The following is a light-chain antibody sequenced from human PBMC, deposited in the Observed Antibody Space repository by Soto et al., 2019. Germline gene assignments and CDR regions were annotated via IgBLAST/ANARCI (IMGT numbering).Light chain of an antibody. Sequence: EIVLTQSPATLSLSPGERATLSCRASQSVSSYLAWYQQKPGQAPRLLIYDASNRATGIPARFSGSGSGTDFTLNISSLEPEAFAVYYCQQRSNWPLLTFGGGTKVEIK. J-gene: IGKJ4*01. CDR1: QSVSSY. CDR2: DAS. CDR3: QQRSNWPLLT. V-gene: IGKV3-11*01.